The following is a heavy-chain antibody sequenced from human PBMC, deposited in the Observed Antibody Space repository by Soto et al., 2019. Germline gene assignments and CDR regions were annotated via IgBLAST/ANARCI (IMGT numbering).Heavy chain of an antibody. CDR3: ACGDYVSSWYFDL. J-gene: IGHJ2*01. V-gene: IGHV1-3*01. D-gene: IGHD2-21*02. CDR2: INAGNGNT. CDR1: GYTFTSYA. Sequence: QVQLVQSGAEVKKPGASVKVSCKASGYTFTSYAMHWMRQAPGQRLEWMGWINAGNGNTKYSQKFQGRVTITRDTTASTAYMELSSLRSDDTAVYYCACGDYVSSWYFDLWGRGTLVTVSS.